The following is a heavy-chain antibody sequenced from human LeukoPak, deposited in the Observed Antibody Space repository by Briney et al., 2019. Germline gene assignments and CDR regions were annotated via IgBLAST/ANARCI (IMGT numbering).Heavy chain of an antibody. CDR1: GGTFSSYA. Sequence: SVKVSCKASGGTFSSYAISWVRQAPGQGLEWMGRIIPIFGTANYAQKFQGRVTITTDESTSTAYMELSSLRSEDTAVYYCARGGYSYGTSSDYWGQGTLVTVSS. V-gene: IGHV1-69*05. D-gene: IGHD5-18*01. J-gene: IGHJ4*02. CDR2: IIPIFGTA. CDR3: ARGGYSYGTSSDY.